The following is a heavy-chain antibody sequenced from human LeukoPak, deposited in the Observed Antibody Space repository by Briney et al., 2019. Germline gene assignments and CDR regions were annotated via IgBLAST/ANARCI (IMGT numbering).Heavy chain of an antibody. CDR2: ISRYNSHT. V-gene: IGHV1-18*01. D-gene: IGHD1-26*01. CDR3: AKGFSANYYDY. J-gene: IGHJ4*02. CDR1: GYKFTSYA. Sequence: ALVNVSCKTFGYKFTSYAISGVRQAPRQGVEWMGWISRYNSHTYSAQNFQGRLTMTTATSTSTADMELRGPTSDDTAGVCCAKGFSANYYDYWGQGTLVTVSS.